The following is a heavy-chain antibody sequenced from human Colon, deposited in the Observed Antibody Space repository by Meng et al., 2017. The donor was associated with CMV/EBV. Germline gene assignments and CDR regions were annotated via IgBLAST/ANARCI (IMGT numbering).Heavy chain of an antibody. J-gene: IGHJ6*02. Sequence: ASVKVSCKASGYTFTGYYIHWVRQATGQGLEWMGWINPNSGVTNYAHNFHGRVTMTRDASISTAYMELSRLSSDDTAVYYCARDKRESMVRYYYYYGMDVWGQGTTVTVSS. CDR3: ARDKRESMVRYYYYYGMDV. CDR2: INPNSGVT. CDR1: GYTFTGYY. V-gene: IGHV1-2*02. D-gene: IGHD3-10*01.